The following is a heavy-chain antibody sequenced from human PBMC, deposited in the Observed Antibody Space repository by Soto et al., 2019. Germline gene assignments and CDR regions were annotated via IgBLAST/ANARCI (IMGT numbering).Heavy chain of an antibody. CDR1: GGSISSYY. CDR2: MYHSGST. V-gene: IGHV4-59*12. Sequence: PSETLSLTCTVSGGSISSYYWSWIRQPPGKGLEWIGYMYHSGSTYYNPSLKSRVTISIDRSKNQFSLKLSSVTAADTAVYYCARGPDYWGQGILVTVSS. J-gene: IGHJ4*02. CDR3: ARGPDY.